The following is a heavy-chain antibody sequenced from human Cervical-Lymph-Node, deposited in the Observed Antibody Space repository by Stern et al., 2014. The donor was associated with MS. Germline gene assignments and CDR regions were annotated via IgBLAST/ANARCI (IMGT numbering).Heavy chain of an antibody. CDR1: GYSFTSYW. CDR2: IYPGDSDT. CDR3: ARHVLSSSSSIDY. V-gene: IGHV5-51*01. D-gene: IGHD6-6*01. J-gene: IGHJ4*02. Sequence: EVQLLESGAEVKKPGESLKISCKGSGYSFTSYWIAWVRQMPGKGLEWLGIIYPGDSDTRYSPSFQGQVTISADKSISTAYLQWSSLKASDTAMYYCARHVLSSSSSIDYWGQGTLVTVSS.